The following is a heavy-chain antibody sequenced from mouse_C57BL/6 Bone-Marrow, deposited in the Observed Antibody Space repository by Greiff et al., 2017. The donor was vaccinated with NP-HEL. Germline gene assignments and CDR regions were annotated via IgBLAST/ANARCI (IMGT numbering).Heavy chain of an antibody. CDR2: IDPEDGDT. D-gene: IGHD1-1*01. CDR3: TTFYYYGSSFMDY. V-gene: IGHV14-1*01. Sequence: VQLQQSGAELVRPGASVKLSCTASGFNIKDYYMHWVKQRPEQGLEWIGRIDPEDGDTEYAPKFQGKATMTADTSSNTAYLQLSSLTSEDTAVYYCTTFYYYGSSFMDYWGQGTSVTVSS. CDR1: GFNIKDYY. J-gene: IGHJ4*01.